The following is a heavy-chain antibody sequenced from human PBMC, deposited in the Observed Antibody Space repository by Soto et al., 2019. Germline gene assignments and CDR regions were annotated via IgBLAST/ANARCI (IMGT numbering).Heavy chain of an antibody. J-gene: IGHJ3*01. Sequence: SETLSLTCTVSGASIDDDCWTWIRQSPGKGLEWIGNVCYNGNTKYSPSLQSRVTITRDVSKNQFSLSLTSVTASDTAVYYCASAPPIILVCAKWGQGTLVTVSS. D-gene: IGHD3-9*01. V-gene: IGHV4-59*01. CDR1: GASIDDDC. CDR3: ASAPPIILVCAK. CDR2: VCYNGNT.